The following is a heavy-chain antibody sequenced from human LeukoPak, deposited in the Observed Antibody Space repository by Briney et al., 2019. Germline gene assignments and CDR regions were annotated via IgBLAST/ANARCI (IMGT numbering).Heavy chain of an antibody. CDR2: IFYTGST. Sequence: NPSETLSLTCTVSGGPISSYYCSWIRQPPGKGLEWIGYIFYTGSTNYNPSLKSRVTISVDTSKNQFSLRLSSVTAADTAVYYCARRFYCSSTSCPYGMVVWGQGTTVTVSS. CDR3: ARRFYCSSTSCPYGMVV. V-gene: IGHV4-59*01. D-gene: IGHD2-2*01. CDR1: GGPISSYY. J-gene: IGHJ6*02.